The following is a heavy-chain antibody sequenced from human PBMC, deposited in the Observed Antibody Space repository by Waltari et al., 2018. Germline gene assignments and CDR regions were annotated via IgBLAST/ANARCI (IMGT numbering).Heavy chain of an antibody. V-gene: IGHV3-15*01. CDR1: GFTFSNDW. J-gene: IGHJ4*02. D-gene: IGHD6-13*01. CDR3: TTAAYSSSPYYFDY. CDR2: IKSKTDGGTT. Sequence: EVQLVESGGGLVEPGGSLRLSCAASGFTFSNDWMSWVRQATGKGLEWVGRIKSKTDGGTTDYAAPVKGRFTISRDDSKNTLYLQMNSLKTEDTAGYYCTTAAYSSSPYYFDYWGQGTLVTVSS.